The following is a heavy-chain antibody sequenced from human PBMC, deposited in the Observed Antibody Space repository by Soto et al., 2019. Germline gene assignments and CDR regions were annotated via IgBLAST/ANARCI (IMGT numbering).Heavy chain of an antibody. J-gene: IGHJ5*02. CDR3: ARRLYLWFGEYLSNWFDP. CDR2: VYYRGTA. CDR1: CGSIISGKYY. D-gene: IGHD3-10*01. Sequence: KTSETLSLSCAFSCGSIISGKYYWGCIRQPPGKGLEWIGNVYYRGTAYYNPSLKSRVTISVDTSKNQFSLKLSSVTAADTAVYYCARRLYLWFGEYLSNWFDPWGQGSLVTVSS. V-gene: IGHV4-39*01.